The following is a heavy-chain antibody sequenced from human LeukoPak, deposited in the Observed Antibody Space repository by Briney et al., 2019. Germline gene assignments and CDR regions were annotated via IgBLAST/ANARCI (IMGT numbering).Heavy chain of an antibody. J-gene: IGHJ4*02. CDR3: ARADYDILTGSQGHFDY. Sequence: ASVKVSCKASGYTLTSYGISWVRQAPGQGLEWMGRIIPILGIANYAQKFQGRVTITADKSTSTAYMELSSLRSEDTAVYYCARADYDILTGSQGHFDYWGQGTLVTVSS. CDR1: GYTLTSYG. CDR2: IIPILGIA. D-gene: IGHD3-9*01. V-gene: IGHV1-69*04.